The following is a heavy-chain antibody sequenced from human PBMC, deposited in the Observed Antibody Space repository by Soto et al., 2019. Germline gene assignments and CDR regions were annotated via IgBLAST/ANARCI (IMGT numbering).Heavy chain of an antibody. D-gene: IGHD6-13*01. V-gene: IGHV3-21*01. CDR1: GFTFSSYS. Sequence: PGGSLRLSCAASGFTFSSYSMNWVRQAPGKGLEWVSSISSSSYIYYADSVKGRFTISRDNAKNSLYLQMNSLRAEDTAVYYCARERGGSSSWPFDYWGQGTLVTVSS. CDR2: ISSSSYI. J-gene: IGHJ4*02. CDR3: ARERGGSSSWPFDY.